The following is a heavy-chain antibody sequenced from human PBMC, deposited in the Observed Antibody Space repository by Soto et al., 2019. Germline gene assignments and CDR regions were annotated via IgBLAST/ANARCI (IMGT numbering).Heavy chain of an antibody. CDR1: GGSVSSGAYY. D-gene: IGHD5-12*01. CDR3: ARARLRAVYAFDI. Sequence: SETLSLTCTVSGGSVSSGAYYWTWIRQRPGRGLEWIGYIYYSGSTYYSPSLKSRLSISLDTSKNQFSLRLSSVTAADTAVYYCARARLRAVYAFDIWGQGTMVTVSS. J-gene: IGHJ3*02. V-gene: IGHV4-31*03. CDR2: IYYSGST.